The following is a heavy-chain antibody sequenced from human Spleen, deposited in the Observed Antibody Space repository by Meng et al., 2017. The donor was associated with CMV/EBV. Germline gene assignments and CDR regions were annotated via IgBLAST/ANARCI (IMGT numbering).Heavy chain of an antibody. D-gene: IGHD3-3*01. J-gene: IGHJ6*02. Sequence: GESLKISCAASGFTFSDYYMSWIRQAPGKGLEWVSYISSSGSTIYYADSVKGRFTISRDNAKNSLYLQMNSLRAEDTAVYYCASCKISIFGRGSLWYYGMDVWGQGTTVTVSS. V-gene: IGHV3-11*04. CDR3: ASCKISIFGRGSLWYYGMDV. CDR1: GFTFSDYY. CDR2: ISSSGSTI.